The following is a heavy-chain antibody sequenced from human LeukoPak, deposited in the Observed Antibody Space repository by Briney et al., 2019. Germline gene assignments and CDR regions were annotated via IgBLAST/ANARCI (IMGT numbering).Heavy chain of an antibody. CDR2: ISPYNGYT. CDR1: GYTFTTYG. V-gene: IGHV1-18*01. CDR3: ARAQDYLDV. J-gene: IGHJ6*03. Sequence: ASVKDTCKTSGYTFTTYGISWVRQAPGQGVEWMGWISPYNGYTHYAQTLQGRVTMTTDTSSSIASIVPRSLRTDDAAVYYCARAQDYLDVWGKGTTVTVSS.